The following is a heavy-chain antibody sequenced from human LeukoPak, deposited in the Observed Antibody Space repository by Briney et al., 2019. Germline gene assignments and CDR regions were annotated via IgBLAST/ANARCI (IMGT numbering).Heavy chain of an antibody. CDR3: AKDRVSSSPHNWFDP. Sequence: GGSLRLSCAASGFTFSNYAMSWVRQAPGKGLEWVSAISASGGSTYYADSVKGRFTFSRDNSKNTLYLQMSSLRAEDTAVYYCAKDRVSSSPHNWFDPWGQGTLVTVSS. J-gene: IGHJ5*02. CDR2: ISASGGST. D-gene: IGHD6-6*01. V-gene: IGHV3-23*01. CDR1: GFTFSNYA.